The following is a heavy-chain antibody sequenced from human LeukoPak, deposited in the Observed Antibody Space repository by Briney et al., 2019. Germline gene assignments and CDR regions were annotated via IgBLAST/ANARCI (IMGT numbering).Heavy chain of an antibody. J-gene: IGHJ4*02. CDR3: AREEDNADEYLREDY. V-gene: IGHV3-30*02. CDR1: GFTFSSYG. CDR2: IRYDGSNK. Sequence: SGGSLRLSCAASGFTFSSYGMHWVRQAPGKGLEWVAFIRYDGSNKYYADSVKGRFTISRDNSKNTLYLQMNSLRAEDTAAYYCAREEDNADEYLREDYWGQGTLVTVSS. D-gene: IGHD2/OR15-2a*01.